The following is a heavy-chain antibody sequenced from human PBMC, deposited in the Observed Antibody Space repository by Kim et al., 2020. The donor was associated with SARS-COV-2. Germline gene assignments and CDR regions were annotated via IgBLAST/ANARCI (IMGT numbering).Heavy chain of an antibody. V-gene: IGHV3-64D*09. CDR1: GFPFSSYA. CDR3: MNDPGDD. Sequence: GGSLRLSCSASGFPFSSYAMHWVRQAPGKGLECVSLISDGGTPTYYADSMRGRFTTYRANSKNTVYLQMSSLRSEDTAIYYCMNDPGDDWGQGTLVIVSS. J-gene: IGHJ4*02. CDR2: ISDGGTPT.